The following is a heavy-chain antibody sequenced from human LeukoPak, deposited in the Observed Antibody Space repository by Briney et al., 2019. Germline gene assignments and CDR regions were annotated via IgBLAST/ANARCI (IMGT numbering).Heavy chain of an antibody. V-gene: IGHV3-74*01. CDR3: ARDSKSGWSPLDY. J-gene: IGHJ4*02. D-gene: IGHD6-19*01. CDR2: INSDGSST. Sequence: GGPLSPSFEASGLTFTSYAMGWVRQAPGRGRGWFSRINSDGSSTSYADSVKGRFTISRDNAKNTLYLQMNSLRAEDTAVYYCARDSKSGWSPLDYWGQGTLVTVSS. CDR1: GLTFTSYA.